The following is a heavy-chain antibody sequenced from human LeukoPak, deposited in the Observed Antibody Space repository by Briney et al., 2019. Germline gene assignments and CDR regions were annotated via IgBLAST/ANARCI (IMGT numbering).Heavy chain of an antibody. CDR3: ARQRTYDIVVARDFDY. J-gene: IGHJ4*02. CDR2: IYYSGST. D-gene: IGHD2-2*01. CDR1: GGSISSSSYS. Sequence: PSETLSLTCTVSGGSISSSSYSWGWIRQPPGKGLEWIGSIYYSGSTYYNPSLKSRVTISVDTSKNQFSLKLSSVTAADTAVYYCARQRTYDIVVARDFDYWGQGTLVTVSS. V-gene: IGHV4-39*01.